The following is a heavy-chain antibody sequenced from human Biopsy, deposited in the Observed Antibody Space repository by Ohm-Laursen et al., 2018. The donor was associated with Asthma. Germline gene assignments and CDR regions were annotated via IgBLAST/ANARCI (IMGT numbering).Heavy chain of an antibody. CDR1: GYTFIHFA. CDR2: INPNSGGT. Sequence: SVKVSCKASGYTFIHFAIHWVRQAPGQGLEWMGRINPNSGGTNYAQKFQGRVTMTRDTSTRTVYMELSSLRSEDTAVYYCAREATSGEVPFGYFYALDVWGEGTTVTVSS. J-gene: IGHJ6*04. CDR3: AREATSGEVPFGYFYALDV. V-gene: IGHV1-2*06. D-gene: IGHD2-2*01.